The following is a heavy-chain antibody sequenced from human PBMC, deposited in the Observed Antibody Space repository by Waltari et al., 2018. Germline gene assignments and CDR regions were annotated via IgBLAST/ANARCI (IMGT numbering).Heavy chain of an antibody. CDR2: ISWNSGSI. J-gene: IGHJ3*02. CDR1: GFTFNDYA. Sequence: EVQLVESGGGLVQPGRSLRLSCAASGFTFNDYAMHWVRQAPGKGLGWGSGISWNSGSIVYADSVKGRFTISRDKAKNSLYLQMKSLRNEEMALYYCAKLAAGKAAFDIWGQGTMVTVSS. D-gene: IGHD6-13*01. V-gene: IGHV3-9*03. CDR3: AKLAAGKAAFDI.